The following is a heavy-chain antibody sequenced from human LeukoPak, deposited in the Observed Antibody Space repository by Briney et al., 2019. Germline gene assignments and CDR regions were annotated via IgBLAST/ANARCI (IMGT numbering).Heavy chain of an antibody. V-gene: IGHV1-18*01. Sequence: APVKVSCKASGYTFTSYGISWVRQAPGQGLEWMGWISAYNGNTNYAQKLQGRVTMTTDTSTSTAYMELRSLRSDDTAVYYCARVPGANYGSGSYPYYFDYWGQGTLVTVSS. CDR3: ARVPGANYGSGSYPYYFDY. CDR2: ISAYNGNT. J-gene: IGHJ4*02. D-gene: IGHD3-10*01. CDR1: GYTFTSYG.